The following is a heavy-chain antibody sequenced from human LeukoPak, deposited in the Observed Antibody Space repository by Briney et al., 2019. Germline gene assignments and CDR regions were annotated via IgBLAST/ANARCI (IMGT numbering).Heavy chain of an antibody. Sequence: ASVNVSCKASGYTVIGYYMYWVRQAPGQGREWMGWISAYNGNTNYAQKLQGRVTMTTDTSTSTAYMELRSLRSDDTAVYYCARDRNSGGSSYFDYWGQGTLVTVSS. CDR2: ISAYNGNT. D-gene: IGHD4-23*01. CDR3: ARDRNSGGSSYFDY. V-gene: IGHV1-18*01. J-gene: IGHJ4*02. CDR1: GYTVIGYY.